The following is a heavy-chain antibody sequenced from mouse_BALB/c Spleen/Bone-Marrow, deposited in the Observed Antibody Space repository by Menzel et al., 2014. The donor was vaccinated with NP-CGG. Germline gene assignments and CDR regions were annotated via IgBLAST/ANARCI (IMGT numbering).Heavy chain of an antibody. V-gene: IGHV5-4*02. D-gene: IGHD3-3*01. J-gene: IGHJ4*01. CDR1: GFTFSDYY. CDR2: ISDGGTYT. Sequence: EVKVEESGGGLVKPGGSLKLSCAASGFTFSDYYMYWVRQTPEKRLEWVATISDGGTYTYYPDSVRGRFTISRDNAKNNLYLQMSSLKSEDTAMYYCAGTWEAMDYWGQGTSVTVSS. CDR3: AGTWEAMDY.